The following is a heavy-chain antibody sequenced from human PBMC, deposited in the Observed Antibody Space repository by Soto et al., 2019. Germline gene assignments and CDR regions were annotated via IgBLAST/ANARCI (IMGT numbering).Heavy chain of an antibody. CDR1: GGSISSGDYY. J-gene: IGHJ5*02. CDR2: IYYSGST. V-gene: IGHV4-30-4*01. D-gene: IGHD3-9*01. CDR3: ARDPLRGDYAILTGYYRHSWFDP. Sequence: SETLSLTCTVSGGSISSGDYYWSWIRQPPGKGLEWIGYIYYSGSTYYNPSLKSRVTISVDTSKNQFSLKLSSVTAADTAVYYCARDPLRGDYAILTGYYRHSWFDPWGQGTLVTVSS.